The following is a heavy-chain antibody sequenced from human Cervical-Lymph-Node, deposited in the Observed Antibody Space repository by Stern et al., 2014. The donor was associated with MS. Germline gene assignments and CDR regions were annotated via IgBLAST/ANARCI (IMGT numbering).Heavy chain of an antibody. J-gene: IGHJ3*02. Sequence: QVQLVESGPGLVKPSQTLSLTCTVSGGSISSGSYYWSWIRQPAGKGLEWIGRIYTSGSTNYNPSLKSRVTISVDTSKTQFSLNLTSVTAADTAVYYCARAYVVGATSFAFDIWGQGTMVTVSS. CDR2: IYTSGST. D-gene: IGHD1-26*01. CDR3: ARAYVVGATSFAFDI. V-gene: IGHV4-61*02. CDR1: GGSISSGSYY.